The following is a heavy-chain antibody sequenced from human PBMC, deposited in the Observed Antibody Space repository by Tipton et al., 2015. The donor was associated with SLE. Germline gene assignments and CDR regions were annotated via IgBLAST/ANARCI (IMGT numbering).Heavy chain of an antibody. CDR2: IYHSGGA. V-gene: IGHV4-59*01. CDR3: ARVAGDRGVFVPYYYYLDV. CDR1: GGSISGYY. J-gene: IGHJ6*03. Sequence: LRLSCTVSGGSISGYYWSWIRQPPGKGLEWIGYIYHSGGANYNPSLKSRVTISLDTSMNQLSLKLISVTAADTAVYYCARVAGDRGVFVPYYYYLDVWGKGTTVTISS. D-gene: IGHD3-10*01.